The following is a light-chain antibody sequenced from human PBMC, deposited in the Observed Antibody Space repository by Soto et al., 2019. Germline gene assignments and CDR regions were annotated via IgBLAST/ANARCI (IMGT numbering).Light chain of an antibody. CDR1: QSVSSK. CDR3: QQYNNWPPIT. V-gene: IGKV3-15*01. CDR2: GAS. J-gene: IGKJ5*01. Sequence: EIVMTQSPATLSVSPGDRATLSCRASQSVSSKLAWYQQKPGQAPRLLIYGASTRATGIPARFSGSGSGTEFTLNISSLQSEDFAIYYCQQYNNWPPITFGQGTRLEIK.